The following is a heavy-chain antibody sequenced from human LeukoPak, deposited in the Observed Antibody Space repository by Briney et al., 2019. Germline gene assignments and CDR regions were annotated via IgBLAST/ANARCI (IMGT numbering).Heavy chain of an antibody. V-gene: IGHV4-39*02. J-gene: IGHJ4*02. CDR1: GGSISSSSYY. D-gene: IGHD5-18*01. CDR3: ARDHSLGGYSYGYPFDY. CDR2: IYYSGST. Sequence: PSETLSLTCTVSGGSISSSSYYWGWIRQPPGKGLEWIGSIYYSGSTYYNPSLKSRVTISVDTSKNQFSLKLSSVTAADTAVYYCARDHSLGGYSYGYPFDYWGQGTLVTVSS.